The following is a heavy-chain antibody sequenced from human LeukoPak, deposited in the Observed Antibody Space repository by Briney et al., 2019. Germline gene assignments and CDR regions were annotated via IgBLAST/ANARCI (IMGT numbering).Heavy chain of an antibody. CDR3: AKAFLDYDFWSGYYWYFDY. CDR1: GFIFSSYV. CDR2: ISSSGDST. Sequence: GGSLRLSCAASGFIFSSYVMSWVRQAPGKGLEWVSTISSSGDSTYYADSVKGRFTISRDNSKNTLYLQMNSLRAEDTAVYYCAKAFLDYDFWSGYYWYFDYWGQGTLVTVSS. V-gene: IGHV3-23*01. D-gene: IGHD3-3*01. J-gene: IGHJ4*02.